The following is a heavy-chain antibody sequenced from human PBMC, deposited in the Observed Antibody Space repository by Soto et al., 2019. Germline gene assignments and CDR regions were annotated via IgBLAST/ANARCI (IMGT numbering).Heavy chain of an antibody. V-gene: IGHV1-24*01. J-gene: IGHJ4*02. Sequence: ASVKVSCKVSGYTLTELSMHWVRQAPGKGLEWMGGFDPEDGETIYAQKFQGRVTMTEDTSTDTAYMELSSLRSEDTAVYYCATVWGGSRYEDRYELFYYWGKGNLVTVSS. CDR3: ATVWGGSRYEDRYELFYY. D-gene: IGHD2-15*01. CDR2: FDPEDGET. CDR1: GYTLTELS.